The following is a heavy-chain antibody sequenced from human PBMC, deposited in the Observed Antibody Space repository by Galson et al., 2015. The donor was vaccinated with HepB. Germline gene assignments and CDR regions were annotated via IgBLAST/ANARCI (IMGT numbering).Heavy chain of an antibody. CDR1: GFTFSSYV. CDR2: ITSSSDAI. J-gene: IGHJ4*02. V-gene: IGHV3-48*02. CDR3: ARYPRNSPSV. Sequence: SLRLSRAASGFTFSSYVMNWVRQSPGKGLEWVSFITSSSDAIYYADSVKGRFTTSRDNAKNSLYLQMNSLRDEDTAVYYCARYPRNSPSVWGQGTLVTVSS. D-gene: IGHD2-21*01.